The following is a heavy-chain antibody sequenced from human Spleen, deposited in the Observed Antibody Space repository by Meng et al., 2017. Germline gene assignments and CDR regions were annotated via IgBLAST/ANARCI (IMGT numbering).Heavy chain of an antibody. CDR2: INPNSGGT. CDR1: GYTFTGYY. V-gene: IGHV1-2*06. D-gene: IGHD2-21*02. J-gene: IGHJ4*02. CDR3: ARVMVGSRYCGGDCYSDY. Sequence: QVQLVQSGAEVKKPGASVKVSCTASGYTFTGYYMHWVRQAPGQGLEWMGRINPNSGGTNYAQKFQGRVTMTRDTSISTAYMELSRLRSDDTAVYYCARVMVGSRYCGGDCYSDYWGQGTLVTVSS.